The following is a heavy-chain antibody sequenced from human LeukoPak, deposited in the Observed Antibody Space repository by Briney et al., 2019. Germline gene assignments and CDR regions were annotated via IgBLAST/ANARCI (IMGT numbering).Heavy chain of an antibody. CDR3: AKGNRYSYGCFDY. CDR1: GFTFSSYA. CDR2: ISGSGGST. Sequence: PGGPLRLSCAASGFTFSSYAMSWVRQAPGKGLEWVSAISGSGGSTYYADSVKGRFTISRDNSKNTLYLQMNSLRAEDTAVYYCAKGNRYSYGCFDYWGQGTLVTVSS. D-gene: IGHD5-18*01. V-gene: IGHV3-23*01. J-gene: IGHJ4*02.